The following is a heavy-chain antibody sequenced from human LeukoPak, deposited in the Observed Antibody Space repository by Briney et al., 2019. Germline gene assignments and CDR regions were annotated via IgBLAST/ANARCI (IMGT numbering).Heavy chain of an antibody. CDR2: IIPIFGTA. V-gene: IGHV1-69*13. CDR1: GGTFSSYA. CDR3: ARNYYDFWSGPYDY. J-gene: IGHJ4*02. D-gene: IGHD3-3*01. Sequence: SVKVSCKASGGTFSSYAISWLRQAPGQGLEWMGGIIPIFGTANYAQKFQGRVTITADESTSTAYMELSSLRSEDTAVYYCARNYYDFWSGPYDYWGQGTLVTVSS.